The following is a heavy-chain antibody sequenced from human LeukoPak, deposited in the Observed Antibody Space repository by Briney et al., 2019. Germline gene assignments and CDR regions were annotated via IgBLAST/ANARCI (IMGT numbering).Heavy chain of an antibody. D-gene: IGHD4-11*01. CDR2: ISSSSSTI. J-gene: IGHJ3*02. CDR3: ARVSPSKNAFDI. CDR1: GFTFRSYG. Sequence: PGGSLRLSCAASGFTFRSYGMNWVRQAPGKGLEWVSYISSSSSTIYYADSVKGRFTISRDNAKNSLYLQMNSLRAEDTAVYYCARVSPSKNAFDIWGQGTMVTVSS. V-gene: IGHV3-48*04.